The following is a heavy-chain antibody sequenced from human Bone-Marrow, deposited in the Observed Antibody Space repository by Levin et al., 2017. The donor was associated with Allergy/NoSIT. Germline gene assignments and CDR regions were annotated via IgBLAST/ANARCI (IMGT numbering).Heavy chain of an antibody. V-gene: IGHV3-23*01. J-gene: IGHJ6*03. CDR1: RLILSDYA. CDR2: MSGSGGAT. CDR3: AKAGTTVMVTYYYMDV. D-gene: IGHD4-17*01. Sequence: GGSLRLSCVVSRLILSDYAMNWVRQAPGKGLQWVSGMSGSGGATYYADSVKGRFTISRDYSKSTVFLQMNSLRADDTAVYYCAKAGTTVMVTYYYMDVWGTGTTVTVSS.